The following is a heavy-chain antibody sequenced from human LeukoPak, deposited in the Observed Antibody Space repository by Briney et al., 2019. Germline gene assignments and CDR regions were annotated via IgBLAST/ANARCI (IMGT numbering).Heavy chain of an antibody. CDR3: ARHARTTIFEGWLDP. CDR1: GGSISSYY. CDR2: IYTSEET. V-gene: IGHV4-4*09. D-gene: IGHD3-3*01. Sequence: PSETLSLTCTVSGGSISSYYWSWIRQSPGKGLEWIGFIYTSEETNYNPSLKSRVTISVDTSKNQFSLKMSSVTAADTAVYYCARHARTTIFEGWLDPWGQGTLVTVSS. J-gene: IGHJ5*02.